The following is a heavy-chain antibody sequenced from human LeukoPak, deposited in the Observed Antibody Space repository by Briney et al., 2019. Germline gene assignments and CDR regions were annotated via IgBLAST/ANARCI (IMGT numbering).Heavy chain of an antibody. CDR3: TKKRTTSVTDWFDP. Sequence: PGGSLRLSSAASGFTFSSYSMNWVRQAPGKGLECVSVISGIGTTTYYADSVKGRFTISRDNSKNTLFLQMNSLRVEDTATYYCTKKRTTSVTDWFDPWGQGTLVTVSS. CDR2: ISGIGTTT. J-gene: IGHJ5*02. CDR1: GFTFSSYS. D-gene: IGHD4-17*01. V-gene: IGHV3-23*01.